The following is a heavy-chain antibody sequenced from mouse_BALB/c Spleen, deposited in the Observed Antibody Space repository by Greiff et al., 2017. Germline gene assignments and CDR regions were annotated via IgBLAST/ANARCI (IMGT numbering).Heavy chain of an antibody. CDR2: IYPGDGDT. V-gene: IGHV1-80*01. CDR3: ARDYGSSPFDD. D-gene: IGHD1-1*01. Sequence: VQLQQSGAELVRPGSSVKISCKASGYAFSSYWMNWVKQRPGQGLEWIGQIYPGDGDTNYNGKFKGKATLTADKSSSTAYMQLSSLTSEDSAVYFCARDYGSSPFDDWGQGTTLTVSS. J-gene: IGHJ2*01. CDR1: GYAFSSYW.